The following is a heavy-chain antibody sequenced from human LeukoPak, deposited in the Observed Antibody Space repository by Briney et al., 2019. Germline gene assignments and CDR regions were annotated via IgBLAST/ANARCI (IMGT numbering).Heavy chain of an antibody. CDR3: ARLELITFGGVPPDY. Sequence: ASVKVSCKAFGYTFTSYGISWVRQAPGQGLEWMGWISAYNGNTNYAQKLQGRVTMTTDTSTSTAYMELRSLRSDDTAVYYCARLELITFGGVPPDYWGQGTLVTVSS. D-gene: IGHD3-16*01. CDR2: ISAYNGNT. CDR1: GYTFTSYG. V-gene: IGHV1-18*01. J-gene: IGHJ4*02.